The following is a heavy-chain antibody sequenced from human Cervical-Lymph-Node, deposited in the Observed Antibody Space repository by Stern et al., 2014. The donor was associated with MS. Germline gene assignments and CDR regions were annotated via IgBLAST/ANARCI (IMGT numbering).Heavy chain of an antibody. J-gene: IGHJ4*02. CDR3: ARAFGGNSGGVDY. V-gene: IGHV3-33*01. Sequence: QVQLMQSGGGVVPPGRSLRLSCAASGFTFSSYGMHWVRQAPGTGLEWVAVIWYDGSNKYYADSVKGRFTISIDNSKNTLYLQMNSLRAEDTAVYYCARAFGGNSGGVDYWGQGTLVTVSS. CDR1: GFTFSSYG. D-gene: IGHD4-23*01. CDR2: IWYDGSNK.